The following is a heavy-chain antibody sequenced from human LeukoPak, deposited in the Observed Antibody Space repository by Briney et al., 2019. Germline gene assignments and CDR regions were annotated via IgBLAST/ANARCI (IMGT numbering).Heavy chain of an antibody. CDR1: GRSISRYY. CDR2: IYYSGRN. D-gene: IGHD3-10*01. J-gene: IGHJ4*02. CDR3: ASYGSEPLGYFDH. Sequence: SESLSLTCTLSGRSISRYYWSWIRQPPGKGLEWLGYIYYSGRNNYNTPRKSRVLISVRTSKNHFFLKLRSVTAADTAVYYCASYGSEPLGYFDHWGQGALVPVPS. V-gene: IGHV4-59*01.